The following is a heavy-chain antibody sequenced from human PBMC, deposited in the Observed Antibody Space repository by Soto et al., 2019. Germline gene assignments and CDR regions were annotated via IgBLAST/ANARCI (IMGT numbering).Heavy chain of an antibody. CDR3: ASIYDSSGSDHAFDI. V-gene: IGHV3-7*01. J-gene: IGHJ3*02. CDR2: IKQDGSEK. D-gene: IGHD3-22*01. Sequence: EVQLVESGGGLVQPGGSLRLSCAASGFTFSSYWMSWVRQAPGKGLEWVANIKQDGSEKYYVDSVKGRFTISRDNAKNSLYLQMNSLRAEDTAVYSCASIYDSSGSDHAFDIWGQGTMVTVSS. CDR1: GFTFSSYW.